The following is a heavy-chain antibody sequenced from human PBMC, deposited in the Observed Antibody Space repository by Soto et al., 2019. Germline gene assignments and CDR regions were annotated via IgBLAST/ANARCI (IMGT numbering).Heavy chain of an antibody. CDR2: VHYSGST. Sequence: QVQLQESGPGLVKPSETLSLICTVSGGSISTYYWNWSRQPPGMGLEWIGCVHYSGSTDYNPSLKSRVTISVDTSKNQFSLKLSSVTAADTALYYCARQKVGAAGRPWFFDYWGQGILVTISS. V-gene: IGHV4-59*01. CDR1: GGSISTYY. J-gene: IGHJ4*02. D-gene: IGHD6-25*01. CDR3: ARQKVGAAGRPWFFDY.